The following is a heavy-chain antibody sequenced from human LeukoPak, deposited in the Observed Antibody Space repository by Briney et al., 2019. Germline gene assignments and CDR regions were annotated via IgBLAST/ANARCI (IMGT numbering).Heavy chain of an antibody. V-gene: IGHV3-48*02. CDR1: GFTFSSYS. D-gene: IGHD6-13*01. CDR2: ISSSSSTI. CDR3: AREGSSSSWYSINYYYYGMDV. Sequence: GGSVTLSCAASGFTFSSYSMNWVRQAPGNGLEWVAYISSSSSTIYYADSVKGRFTISRDNAKNSLYLQMNSLRDEDTAVYYCAREGSSSSWYSINYYYYGMDVWGQGTTVTVSP. J-gene: IGHJ6*01.